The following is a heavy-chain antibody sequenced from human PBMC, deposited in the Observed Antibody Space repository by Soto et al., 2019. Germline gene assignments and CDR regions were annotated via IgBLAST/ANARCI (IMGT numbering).Heavy chain of an antibody. J-gene: IGHJ5*02. V-gene: IGHV3-21*01. CDR2: ISSSSSYI. Sequence: GGSLRLSCAASGFTFSSYSMNWVRQAPGKGLEWVSSISSSSSYIYYADSVKGRFTISRDNAKNSLYLQMNSLRAEDTAVYYCARAHDSSGYYQFDPWGQGTLVTVSS. CDR1: GFTFSSYS. D-gene: IGHD3-22*01. CDR3: ARAHDSSGYYQFDP.